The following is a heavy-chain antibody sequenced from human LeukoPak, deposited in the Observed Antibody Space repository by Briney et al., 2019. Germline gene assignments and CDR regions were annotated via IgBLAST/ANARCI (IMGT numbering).Heavy chain of an antibody. CDR2: INHSGST. V-gene: IGHV4-34*01. CDR3: AGTTAVGYCSSTSCYKRPFDY. Sequence: SETLSLTCAVYGGSFSGYYWSWIRQPPGKGLEWIGEINHSGSTNYNPSLKSRVTISVDTSKNQFSLKLSSVTAADTAVYYCAGTTAVGYCSSTSCYKRPFDYWGQGTLVTVSS. D-gene: IGHD2-2*02. CDR1: GGSFSGYY. J-gene: IGHJ4*02.